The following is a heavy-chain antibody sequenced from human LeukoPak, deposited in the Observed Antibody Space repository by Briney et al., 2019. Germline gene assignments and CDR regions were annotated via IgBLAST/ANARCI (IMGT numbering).Heavy chain of an antibody. CDR2: IIPIFGTA. V-gene: IGHV1-69*06. CDR1: GGTFSSYA. J-gene: IGHJ5*02. D-gene: IGHD2-2*01. Sequence: PVKVSCKASGGTFSSYAISWVRQAPGQGLELMGRIIPIFGTANYAQKFQGRVTITADKSTSTAYMELSSLRSEDTAVYYCARDQDIVVVPAAGFDPWGQGTLVTVSS. CDR3: ARDQDIVVVPAAGFDP.